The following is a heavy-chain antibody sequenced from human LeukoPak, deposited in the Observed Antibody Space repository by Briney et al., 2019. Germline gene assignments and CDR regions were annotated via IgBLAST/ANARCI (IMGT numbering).Heavy chain of an antibody. Sequence: SETLSLTCTVSGGSISGSYWSWIRQPPGKGLEWIGYIYYSGSTNYNPSLESRVTISVDTSNNQFSLKLSSVTAADTAVYYCARRDTSVWLPGFGGQGTLVTVSS. CDR3: ARRDTSVWLPGF. CDR1: GGSISGSY. V-gene: IGHV4-59*08. D-gene: IGHD6-19*01. CDR2: IYYSGST. J-gene: IGHJ4*02.